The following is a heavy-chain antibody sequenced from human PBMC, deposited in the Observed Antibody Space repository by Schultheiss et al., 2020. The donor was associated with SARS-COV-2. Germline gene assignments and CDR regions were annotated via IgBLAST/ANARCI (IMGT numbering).Heavy chain of an antibody. CDR1: GFTFSSYG. D-gene: IGHD4-17*01. Sequence: GGSLRLSCAASGFTFSSYGMHWVRQAPGKGLEWVANIKQDGSEKYYVDSVKGRFTISRDNAKNSLYLQMNSLRAEDTAVYYCAREAGDYGDPQSVRDAFDYWGQGTLVTVSS. J-gene: IGHJ4*02. V-gene: IGHV3-7*03. CDR3: AREAGDYGDPQSVRDAFDY. CDR2: IKQDGSEK.